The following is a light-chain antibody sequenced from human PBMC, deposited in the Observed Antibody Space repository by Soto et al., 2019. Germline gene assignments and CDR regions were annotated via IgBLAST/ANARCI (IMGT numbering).Light chain of an antibody. CDR1: QSVSSF. CDR3: QQRSSWRVT. Sequence: DIVLTQFPATLSLSPGERATLSCRASQSVSSFLAWYQQKPGQAPRLVIYDASKRATGIPARFSGSGSGTDFTLAISGLEPEDFAVYYCQQRSSWRVTFGGGTKVDI. J-gene: IGKJ4*01. CDR2: DAS. V-gene: IGKV3-11*01.